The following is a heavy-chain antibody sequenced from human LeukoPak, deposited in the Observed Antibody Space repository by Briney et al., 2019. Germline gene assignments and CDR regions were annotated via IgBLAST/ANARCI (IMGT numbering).Heavy chain of an antibody. D-gene: IGHD4-23*01. CDR3: ARGLRYGDKYDY. CDR2: INHSGST. CDR1: GGSFSGYY. Sequence: PSETLSLTCAVYGGSFSGYYWSWIRQPPGKGLEWLGEINHSGSTNYNPSLKSRVTISVDTSKNQFSLKLSSVTAADTAVYYCARGLRYGDKYDYWGQGTLVTVSS. V-gene: IGHV4-34*01. J-gene: IGHJ4*02.